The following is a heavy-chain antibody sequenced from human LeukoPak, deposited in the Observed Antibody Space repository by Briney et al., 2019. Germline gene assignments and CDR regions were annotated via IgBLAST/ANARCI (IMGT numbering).Heavy chain of an antibody. V-gene: IGHV3-30*03. Sequence: PGRSLRLSCAASGFTFSSYGMHWVRQAPGKGLEWVAVISYDGSNKYYADSVKGRFTISRDNSKNTLYLQMNSLRAEDTAVYYCARCGERWLNAELRYYFDYWGQGTLVTVSS. CDR2: ISYDGSNK. J-gene: IGHJ4*02. CDR1: GFTFSSYG. D-gene: IGHD5-24*01. CDR3: ARCGERWLNAELRYYFDY.